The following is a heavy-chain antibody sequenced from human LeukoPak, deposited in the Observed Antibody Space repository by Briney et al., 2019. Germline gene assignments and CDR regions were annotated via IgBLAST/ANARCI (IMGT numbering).Heavy chain of an antibody. Sequence: HPGGSLRLSCVASGITFSTYAMSWVRQAPGKGLVWVSRINSDGSSTSYADSVKGRFTISRDNAKNTLYLQMNSLRAEDTAVYYCARRSRTGTNFGFDYWGQGTLVTVSS. V-gene: IGHV3-74*01. CDR2: INSDGSST. J-gene: IGHJ4*02. CDR3: ARRSRTGTNFGFDY. CDR1: GITFSTYA. D-gene: IGHD1-7*01.